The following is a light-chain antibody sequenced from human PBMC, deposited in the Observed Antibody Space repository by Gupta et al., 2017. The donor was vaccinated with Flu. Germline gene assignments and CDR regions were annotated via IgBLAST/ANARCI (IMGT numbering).Light chain of an antibody. CDR3: QQYNNWPET. CDR2: GTS. V-gene: IGKV3-15*01. J-gene: IGKJ1*01. Sequence: GERATLSCRASQSINTNLAWYQQKPGRAPRLLIYGTSTRATGIPARFSGSGSGTEFTLTISSLQSEDFAVYSCQQYNNWPETFGQGTKVEIK. CDR1: QSINTN.